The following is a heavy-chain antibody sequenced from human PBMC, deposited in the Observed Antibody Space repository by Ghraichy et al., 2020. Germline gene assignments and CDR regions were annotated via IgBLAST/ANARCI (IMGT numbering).Heavy chain of an antibody. CDR2: VYHSGST. CDR1: GGSISSSSW. V-gene: IGHV4-4*02. Sequence: SETLSLTCAVSGGSISSSSWCWSWVRQPPGKGLEWIGEVYHSGSTNYNPSLKSRVTISVDKSKNQFSLRLTSVTAADTAVYYCATGLSVAWELGAYWGQGTLVTVSS. D-gene: IGHD1-26*01. J-gene: IGHJ4*02. CDR3: ATGLSVAWELGAY.